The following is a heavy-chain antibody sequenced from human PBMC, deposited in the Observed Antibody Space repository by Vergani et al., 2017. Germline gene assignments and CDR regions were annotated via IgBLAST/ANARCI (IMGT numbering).Heavy chain of an antibody. D-gene: IGHD1-26*01. Sequence: QVQLQESGPGLVKPSETLSLTCTVSGGSISSYYWSWIRQPPGKGLEWIGYIYTSGSTNYNPSLKSRVTMSVDTSKNQFSLKLSSVTAADTAVYYCARVRWELAMFDYWGQGTLVTVSS. J-gene: IGHJ4*02. CDR1: GGSISSYY. V-gene: IGHV4-4*08. CDR2: IYTSGST. CDR3: ARVRWELAMFDY.